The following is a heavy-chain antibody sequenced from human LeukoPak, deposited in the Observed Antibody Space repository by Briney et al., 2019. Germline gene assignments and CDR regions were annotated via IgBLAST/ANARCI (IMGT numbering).Heavy chain of an antibody. Sequence: PGGSLRLSCAASGFTFSTYWMHWVRQAPGKGLVWVSRIHSDGRSTSYADSVNGRFTISRDNAKNTLYLQMNSLRAEDTAVYCCARDRPGNTAIDYWGQGTLVTVSS. CDR1: GFTFSTYW. CDR3: ARDRPGNTAIDY. V-gene: IGHV3-74*01. J-gene: IGHJ4*02. CDR2: IHSDGRST. D-gene: IGHD5-18*01.